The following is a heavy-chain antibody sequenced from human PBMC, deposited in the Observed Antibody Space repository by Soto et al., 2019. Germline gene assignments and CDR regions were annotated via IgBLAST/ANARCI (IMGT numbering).Heavy chain of an antibody. D-gene: IGHD1-26*01. CDR2: VSHSGST. Sequence: PSETLSLTCAVYVGSFSDYYWSWIRQTPEKGLEWIGEVSHSGSTTYNPSLKNRVTIAIHTSKNQFSLTLNSVTAADTAMYFCAREEPASRHHDYWGQGNLVTISS. J-gene: IGHJ4*02. CDR3: AREEPASRHHDY. V-gene: IGHV4-34*01. CDR1: VGSFSDYY.